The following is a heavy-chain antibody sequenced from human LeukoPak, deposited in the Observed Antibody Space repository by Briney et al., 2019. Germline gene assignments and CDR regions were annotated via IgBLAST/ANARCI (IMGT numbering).Heavy chain of an antibody. CDR3: ATEAVIVVEPAANPTDY. V-gene: IGHV3-21*01. CDR2: ISKRGTYI. CDR1: GFTFRDYT. Sequence: GGSLRLSCAASGFTFRDYTMNWARQAPGKGLEWVSAISKRGTYIKYSDSVKGRFTVSRDNAKNSLFLQMNSLRVEDTAVYYCATEAVIVVEPAANPTDYWGQGTRVTVSS. D-gene: IGHD2-2*01. J-gene: IGHJ4*02.